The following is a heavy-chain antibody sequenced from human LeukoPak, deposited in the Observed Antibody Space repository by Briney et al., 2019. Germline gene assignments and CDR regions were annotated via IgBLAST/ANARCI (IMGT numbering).Heavy chain of an antibody. CDR1: GFSLSTSGMC. V-gene: IGHV2-70*11. D-gene: IGHD5-12*01. J-gene: IGHJ3*02. CDR2: IDWDDDK. Sequence: ESGPALVKPTQTLTLTCTFSGFSLSTSGMCVSWIRQPPGKALEWLARIDWDDDKYYSTSLKTRLTISKDTSKNQVALTMTNMDPVDTATYYCARTTPDIVATVAFDIWGQGTMVTVSS. CDR3: ARTTPDIVATVAFDI.